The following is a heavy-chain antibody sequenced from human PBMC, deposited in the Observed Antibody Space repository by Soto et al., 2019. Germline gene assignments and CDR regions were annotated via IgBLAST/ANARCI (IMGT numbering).Heavy chain of an antibody. CDR1: GFSFSTYA. Sequence: EVQLLQSGGGLVQPGGSLRLSCAASGFSFSTYALSWVRQAPGKGLEWVSAIRGGGDRTFYADSVKDRFTVSRDNSKNTLYLQMSSLTAEDTAVYYCAKVGPTVATPRFCDYWGQGNLVTVSS. CDR2: IRGGGDRT. CDR3: AKVGPTVATPRFCDY. D-gene: IGHD4-17*01. V-gene: IGHV3-23*01. J-gene: IGHJ4*02.